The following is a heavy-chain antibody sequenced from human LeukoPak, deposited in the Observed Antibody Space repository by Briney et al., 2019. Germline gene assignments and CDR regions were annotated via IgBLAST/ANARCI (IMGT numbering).Heavy chain of an antibody. V-gene: IGHV3-21*01. Sequence: PGGSLRLSCAASGFTFSSYSMNWVRQAPGKGLEWVSSISSSSSYIYYAGSVKGRFTISRDNAKNSLYLQMNSLRAEDTAVYYCARSRMGLQWLATFDYWGQGTLVTVSS. J-gene: IGHJ4*02. D-gene: IGHD6-19*01. CDR1: GFTFSSYS. CDR3: ARSRMGLQWLATFDY. CDR2: ISSSSSYI.